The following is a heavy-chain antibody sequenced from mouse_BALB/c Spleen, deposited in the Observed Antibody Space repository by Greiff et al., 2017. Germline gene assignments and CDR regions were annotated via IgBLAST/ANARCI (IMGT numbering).Heavy chain of an antibody. V-gene: IGHV1S56*01. Sequence: VQLQQSGPELVKPGASVKMSCKASGYTFTSYYIHWVKQRPGQGLEWIGWIYPGDGSTKYNEKFKGKTTLTADKSSSTAYMLLSSLTSEDSAIYFCARGLRRGFDYWGKGTTLTVSS. CDR3: ARGLRRGFDY. CDR1: GYTFTSYY. CDR2: IYPGDGST. J-gene: IGHJ2*01. D-gene: IGHD2-2*01.